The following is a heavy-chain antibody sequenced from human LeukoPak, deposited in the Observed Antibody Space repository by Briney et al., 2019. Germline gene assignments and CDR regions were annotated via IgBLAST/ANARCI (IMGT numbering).Heavy chain of an antibody. CDR2: ISDSGGRT. CDR3: AKRGVVIRVILVGFHKEAYYFDS. D-gene: IGHD3-22*01. Sequence: GGSLRLSCAVSGITLSNYGMSWVRQVPGKGLEWVAGISDSGGRTNYADSVEGRFTISRDNPKNTLYLQMNSLRAEDTAVYFCAKRGVVIRVILVGFHKEAYYFDSWGQGALVTVSS. CDR1: GITLSNYG. J-gene: IGHJ4*02. V-gene: IGHV3-23*01.